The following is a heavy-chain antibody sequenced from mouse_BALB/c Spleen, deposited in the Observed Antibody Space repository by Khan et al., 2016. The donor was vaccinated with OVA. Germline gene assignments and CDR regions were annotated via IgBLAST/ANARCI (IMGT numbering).Heavy chain of an antibody. CDR1: GYSFTLYY. CDR2: VNPNTDNL. Sequence: VQLQQSGPDLVKPGASVKISCKASGYSFTLYYMSWVKQSHGKSLEWIGRVNPNTDNLTYNQEFKGKAILTVDTSSNTAYLELRSLAAEDSAVYFCARGSDIIDSWGQGTLVTVSA. J-gene: IGHJ3*01. CDR3: ARGSDIIDS. V-gene: IGHV1-20*02.